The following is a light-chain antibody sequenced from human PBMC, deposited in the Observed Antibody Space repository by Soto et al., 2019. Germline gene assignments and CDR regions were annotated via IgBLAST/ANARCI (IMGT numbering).Light chain of an antibody. CDR1: QSVSSY. J-gene: IGKJ5*01. V-gene: IGKV3-11*01. Sequence: ELVLTQSPATLSLSPGERATLSCRASQSVSSYLAWYQQKPGQAPRLLIYDASNRATGIPARFSAIGSGTDGTLTISSLEPEDCEVYYCQQRSHWPITFGQGTRLEIK. CDR2: DAS. CDR3: QQRSHWPIT.